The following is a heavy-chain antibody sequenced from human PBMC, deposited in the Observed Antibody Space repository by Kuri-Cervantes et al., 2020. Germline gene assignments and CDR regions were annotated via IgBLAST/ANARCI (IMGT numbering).Heavy chain of an antibody. CDR3: ARRIAAAGIYYYGMDV. V-gene: IGHV3-30*03. CDR1: GFAFSSYW. J-gene: IGHJ6*02. D-gene: IGHD6-13*01. CDR2: ISYDGSNK. Sequence: LSLTCAASGFAFSSYWMSWVRQAPGKGLEWVAVISYDGSNKYYADSVKGRFTISRDNSKNTLYLQMNSLRAEDTAVYYCARRIAAAGIYYYGMDVWGQGTTVTVSS.